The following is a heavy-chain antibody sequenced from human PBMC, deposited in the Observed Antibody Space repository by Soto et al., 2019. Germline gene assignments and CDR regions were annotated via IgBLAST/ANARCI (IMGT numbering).Heavy chain of an antibody. D-gene: IGHD3-10*01. CDR3: ARVTMVRGGVGMDV. J-gene: IGHJ6*02. Sequence: PSETLSLTCTGSGGSISSYYCSWIRQPPGKGLEWIGYIYYSGSTNYNPSLKSRVTISVDTSKNQFSLKLSSVTAADTAVYYCARVTMVRGGVGMDVWGQGTTVTVSS. CDR1: GGSISSYY. CDR2: IYYSGST. V-gene: IGHV4-59*01.